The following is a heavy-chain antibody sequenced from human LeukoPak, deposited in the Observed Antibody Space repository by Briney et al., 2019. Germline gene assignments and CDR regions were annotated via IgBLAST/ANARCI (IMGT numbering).Heavy chain of an antibody. Sequence: GGSLRLSCAASGFTVNSNYMSWVRQAPGKGLEWVSVIYSGGSTYYADSVQGRFTISRDNSKNTLYLQMNSLRAEDTAVYYCTAPRPPYWGQGTLVTVSS. CDR3: TAPRPPY. D-gene: IGHD6-6*01. V-gene: IGHV3-66*01. CDR1: GFTVNSNY. J-gene: IGHJ4*02. CDR2: IYSGGST.